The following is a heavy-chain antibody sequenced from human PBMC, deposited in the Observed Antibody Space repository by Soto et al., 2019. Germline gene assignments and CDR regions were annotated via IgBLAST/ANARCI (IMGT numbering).Heavy chain of an antibody. J-gene: IGHJ5*02. V-gene: IGHV4-4*07. CDR2: VYTNGAT. CDR3: AREASETVGDGYWCDP. D-gene: IGHD6-13*01. Sequence: PSETLSLTCTVSRDSFSGNYWSWIRKPAGKGLEWIGRVYTNGATNYNPSLTSRVTVSVDTSRYQFSLKLRFVTAADTAVYYCAREASETVGDGYWCDPWGQGTQVTVSS. CDR1: RDSFSGNY.